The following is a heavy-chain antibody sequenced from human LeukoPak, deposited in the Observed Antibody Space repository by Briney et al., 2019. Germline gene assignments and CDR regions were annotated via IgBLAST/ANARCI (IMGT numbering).Heavy chain of an antibody. V-gene: IGHV5-51*01. Sequence: GESPKISCKGSGYTFSTYWIGWVRQMPGKGLEWMGIIYPGDSETRYSPSFQGQVTFSADRSISTAYLQWSSLKASDTAIYYCARHLRAKPFDYWGQGTLVTVSS. CDR2: IYPGDSET. CDR3: ARHLRAKPFDY. CDR1: GYTFSTYW. J-gene: IGHJ4*02.